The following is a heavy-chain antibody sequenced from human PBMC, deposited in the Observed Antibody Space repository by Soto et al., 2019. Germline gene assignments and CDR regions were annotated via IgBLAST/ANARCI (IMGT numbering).Heavy chain of an antibody. V-gene: IGHV3-30*04. Sequence: QVQLVESGGGVVQPGRSLRLSCAGSGFIFKNYALNWVRQAPGKGLEWVASITRDGYNKYYADSVKGRFTISRDNSRDTLSLQMTALTIEDSSVYYCTKSSGGSSSVGMDYWGQGTRDTVSS. CDR1: GFIFKNYA. CDR2: ITRDGYNK. J-gene: IGHJ4*02. CDR3: TKSSGGSSSVGMDY. D-gene: IGHD6-6*01.